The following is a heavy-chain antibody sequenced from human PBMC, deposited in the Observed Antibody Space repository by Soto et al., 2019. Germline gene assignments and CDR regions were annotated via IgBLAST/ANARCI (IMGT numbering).Heavy chain of an antibody. CDR2: IYWDDDK. V-gene: IGHV2-5*02. CDR1: GFSLSTSGVG. J-gene: IGHJ5*02. Sequence: QITLKESGPTLVKPTQTLTLTCTFSGFSLSTSGVGVGWIRQPPGKALEWLALIYWDDDKRYSPSLKSRLTITKATAKNQVVLTMTNMDPVDTATYYCAHSGYDILTGYYRLNWFDPWFQGTLVTVSS. D-gene: IGHD3-9*01. CDR3: AHSGYDILTGYYRLNWFDP.